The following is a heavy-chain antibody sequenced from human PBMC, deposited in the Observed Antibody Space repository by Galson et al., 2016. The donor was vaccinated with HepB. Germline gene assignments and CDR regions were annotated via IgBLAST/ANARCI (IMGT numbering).Heavy chain of an antibody. Sequence: SLRLSCAASGFTFSSYAMHWVRQAPGKGLEWVAVISYDGTQKYYAESVKGRFTISRDNSRNTLYLQMNGLRSEDTAVYSCARDLVGITAADYWGQGTLVTVSS. CDR2: ISYDGTQK. CDR1: GFTFSSYA. CDR3: ARDLVGITAADY. V-gene: IGHV3-30*04. D-gene: IGHD1-26*01. J-gene: IGHJ4*02.